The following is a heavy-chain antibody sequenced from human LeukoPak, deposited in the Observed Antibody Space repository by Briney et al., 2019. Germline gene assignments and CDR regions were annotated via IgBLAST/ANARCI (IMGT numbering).Heavy chain of an antibody. J-gene: IGHJ5*02. Sequence: PSETLSLTCSVSGYFISSGYCWSWMRQPPGKGLEWIGFIYYSGSTTYNPSLKSRLTISVDTSTNHSSLQLSCVPAAYTAEYYCARERHWGLGGVWFDPWGEGTLVTVSP. CDR3: ARERHWGLGGVWFDP. CDR1: GYFISSGYC. CDR2: IYYSGST. V-gene: IGHV4-61*03. D-gene: IGHD3-16*01.